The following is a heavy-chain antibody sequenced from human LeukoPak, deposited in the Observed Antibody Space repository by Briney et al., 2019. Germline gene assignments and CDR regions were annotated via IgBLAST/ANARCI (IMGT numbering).Heavy chain of an antibody. V-gene: IGHV4-30-4*01. D-gene: IGHD2-2*02. CDR1: GGSISNGEHH. CDR3: ARLYCSRTSCYSSP. Sequence: PSQTLSLTCTVSGGSISNGEHHWSWIRQPPGKGLEWIGYISYSGSTYYNPSLKSRVTISVDTSKNQFSLKLNSVTAADTAVYYCARLYCSRTSCYSSPWGQGTLVTVSA. CDR2: ISYSGST. J-gene: IGHJ5*02.